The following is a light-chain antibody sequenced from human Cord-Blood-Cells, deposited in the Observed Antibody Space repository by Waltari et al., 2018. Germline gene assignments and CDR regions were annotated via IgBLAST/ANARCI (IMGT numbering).Light chain of an antibody. CDR3: SSYTSSSTYV. V-gene: IGLV2-14*01. J-gene: IGLJ1*01. CDR1: SSDVGGYNY. CDR2: EVS. Sequence: QSALTQPASVSGSPGQSITISCTGTSSDVGGYNYVSWYQQHPGKAPKLMIYEVSHRPSGVSNRFSGSKSGNTASLTISGLQAEDEADYHCSSYTSSSTYVFGTGTKVTVL.